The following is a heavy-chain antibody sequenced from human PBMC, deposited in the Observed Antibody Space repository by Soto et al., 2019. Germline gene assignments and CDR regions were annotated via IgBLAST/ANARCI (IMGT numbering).Heavy chain of an antibody. CDR2: ISSSSSYI. V-gene: IGHV3-21*01. Sequence: GGSLRLSCAASGFTFSSYSMNWVRQAPGKGLEWVSSISSSSSYIYYADSVKGRFTISRDNAKNSLYLQMNSLRAEDTAVYYCAGDPGRQQLYNWFDPWGQGTLVTVSS. CDR3: AGDPGRQQLYNWFDP. D-gene: IGHD6-13*01. J-gene: IGHJ5*02. CDR1: GFTFSSYS.